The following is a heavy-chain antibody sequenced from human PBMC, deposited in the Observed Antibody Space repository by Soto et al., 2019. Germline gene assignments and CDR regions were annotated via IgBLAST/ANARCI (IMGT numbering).Heavy chain of an antibody. J-gene: IGHJ4*02. CDR2: INAGNGNT. Sequence: AASVKVSCKASGYTFTSYAMHWVRQAPGQRLEWMGWINAGNGNTKYSQKFQGRVTITRDTSASTAYMELSSLRSEDTAVYYCARSIVVVTALDYWGQGTLVTVLL. CDR3: ARSIVVVTALDY. CDR1: GYTFTSYA. D-gene: IGHD2-21*02. V-gene: IGHV1-3*01.